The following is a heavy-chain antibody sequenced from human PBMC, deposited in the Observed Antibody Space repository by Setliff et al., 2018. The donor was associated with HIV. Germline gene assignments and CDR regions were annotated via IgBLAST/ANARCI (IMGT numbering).Heavy chain of an antibody. Sequence: SETLSLTCAVFGGSFTDIGGSFTDYYWIWIRQPPGKGLEWIGEINHSGSTHYNPSLTSRVTISVDTSGNQFSLKLTSVTAADTAIYYCARGVNFDYWGQGTQVTVSS. CDR2: INHSGST. J-gene: IGHJ4*02. CDR1: GGSFTDIGGSFTDYY. V-gene: IGHV4-34*01. CDR3: ARGVNFDY.